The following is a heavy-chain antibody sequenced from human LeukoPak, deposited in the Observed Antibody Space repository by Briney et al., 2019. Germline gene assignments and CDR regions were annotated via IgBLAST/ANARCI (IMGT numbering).Heavy chain of an antibody. V-gene: IGHV3-9*03. CDR2: ITWNSGRV. J-gene: IGHJ4*02. CDR3: ARASGSNRPDY. Sequence: GGSLRLSCAASGFTFEDFAIQWVRQAPGKGLEWVSGITWNSGRVTYADAVKGRFTISRDNAKKHLYLQISGLRAEDMALYYCARASGSNRPDYWGQGTLVTVSS. CDR1: GFTFEDFA. D-gene: IGHD1-26*01.